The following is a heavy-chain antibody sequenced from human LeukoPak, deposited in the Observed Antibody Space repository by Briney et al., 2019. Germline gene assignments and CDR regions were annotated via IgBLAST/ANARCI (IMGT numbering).Heavy chain of an antibody. CDR3: ARDGTAPGLYFDL. D-gene: IGHD6-13*01. Sequence: GGSLRLXCAVSGLTFTDYWMNWVRQAPGKGLEWVASIRQDGGEKSYVDSVKGRFTISRDNTKNSLYLQMSSLWAEDTAVYYCARDGTAPGLYFDLWGRGTLVTVSS. J-gene: IGHJ4*01. CDR1: GLTFTDYW. V-gene: IGHV3-7*01. CDR2: IRQDGGEK.